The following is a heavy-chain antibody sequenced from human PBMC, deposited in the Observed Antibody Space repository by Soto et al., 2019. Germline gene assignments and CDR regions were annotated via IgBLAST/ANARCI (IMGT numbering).Heavy chain of an antibody. CDR1: GDSVSINSAA. J-gene: IGHJ4*02. Sequence: SQTLSLTCAISGDSVSINSAAWNWIRQSPSRGLEWLGRTYYRSKWYNDYAVSVKSRITINPDTSKNQFSLQLNSVTPEDTAVYYCARDIMITFGGVIVDDYFDYWGQGTLVTVSS. D-gene: IGHD3-16*02. CDR3: ARDIMITFGGVIVDDYFDY. CDR2: TYYRSKWYN. V-gene: IGHV6-1*01.